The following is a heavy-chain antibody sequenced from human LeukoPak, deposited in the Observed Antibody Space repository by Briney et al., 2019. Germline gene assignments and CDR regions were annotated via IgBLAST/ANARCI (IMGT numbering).Heavy chain of an antibody. V-gene: IGHV1-69*13. J-gene: IGHJ6*01. Sequence: SVRLSCKASGYIFSGYYMHWVRQAPGQGLEWMGGIIPIFGTANYAQKFQGRVTITADESTSTAYMELSSLRSEDTAVYYCASSSHYCSSTSCLFGLDDWGHGNLVTVSS. CDR1: GYIFSGYY. D-gene: IGHD2-2*01. CDR2: IIPIFGTA. CDR3: ASSSHYCSSTSCLFGLDD.